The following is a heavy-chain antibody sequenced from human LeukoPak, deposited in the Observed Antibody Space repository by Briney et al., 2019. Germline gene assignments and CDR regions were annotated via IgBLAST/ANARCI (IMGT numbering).Heavy chain of an antibody. Sequence: PGGSLRLSCAASGFSVSSNYMSWVRQAPGKGLEWVSTISGSGGSTYYADSVKGRFTISTDTSKNTVNLQMNSLRAEDTAIYYCARMFGGNYYGYYFDYWGQGSMLTVSS. J-gene: IGHJ4*02. CDR3: ARMFGGNYYGYYFDY. CDR2: ISGSGGST. CDR1: GFSVSSNY. D-gene: IGHD1-26*01. V-gene: IGHV3-23*01.